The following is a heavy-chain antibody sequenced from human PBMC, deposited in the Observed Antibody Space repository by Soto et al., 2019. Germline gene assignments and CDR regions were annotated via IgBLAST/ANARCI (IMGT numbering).Heavy chain of an antibody. Sequence: ESGPTLVNPTETLTLTCTFSGFSLTSPGMCVSWIRQPPGKALEWLALIERDDDDKYYSTSLKTRLTISKDTRKNQVVLTMANMDPADTGTYYCARSIRGPRRFNGMDVWGQGT. V-gene: IGHV2-70*13. J-gene: IGHJ6*02. CDR3: ARSIRGPRRFNGMDV. D-gene: IGHD1-20*01. CDR2: IERDDDDK. CDR1: GFSLTSPGMC.